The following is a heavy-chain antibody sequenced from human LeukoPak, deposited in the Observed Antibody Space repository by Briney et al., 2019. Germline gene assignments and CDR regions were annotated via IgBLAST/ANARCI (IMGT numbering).Heavy chain of an antibody. V-gene: IGHV1-18*01. CDR2: ISAHNGNT. CDR3: ARDPWRNSQYYYGMDV. D-gene: IGHD2-21*01. J-gene: IGHJ6*02. CDR1: GYTFTSYG. Sequence: GASVKVSCKASGYTFTSYGISWVRQAPGQGLEWMGWISAHNGNTNYAQKLQGRVTMTTDTSTSTAYMELRSLRSDDTAVYYCARDPWRNSQYYYGMDVWGQGTTVTVSS.